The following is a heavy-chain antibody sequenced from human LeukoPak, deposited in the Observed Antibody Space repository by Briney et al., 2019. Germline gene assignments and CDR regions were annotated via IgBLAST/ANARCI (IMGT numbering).Heavy chain of an antibody. CDR2: TRNKANSYTT. CDR1: GFTFSSYE. V-gene: IGHV3-72*01. Sequence: GGSLRLSCAASGFTFSSYEMNWVRQAPGKGLEWVGRTRNKANSYTTEYAASVKGRFTISRDDSKNSLYLQMNSLKTEDTAVYYCARESYYGSGSYWFDYWGQGTLVTVSS. D-gene: IGHD3-10*01. CDR3: ARESYYGSGSYWFDY. J-gene: IGHJ4*02.